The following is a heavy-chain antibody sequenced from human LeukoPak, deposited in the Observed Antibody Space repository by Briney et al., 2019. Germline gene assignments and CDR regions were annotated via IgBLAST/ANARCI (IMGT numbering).Heavy chain of an antibody. D-gene: IGHD1-26*01. CDR1: GYTFTSYY. CDR3: ARDRGSYGYIDY. CDR2: INPSGGST. V-gene: IGHV1-46*01. J-gene: IGHJ4*02. Sequence: ASVKVSCKXSGYTFTSYYIHWVRQAPGQGLEWMGIINPSGGSTSYAQKFQGRVTMTRDTSTSTVYMELSSLRSEDTAVYYCARDRGSYGYIDYWGQGTLVTVSS.